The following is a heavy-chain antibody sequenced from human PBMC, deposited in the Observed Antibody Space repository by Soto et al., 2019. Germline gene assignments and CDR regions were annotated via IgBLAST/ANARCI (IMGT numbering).Heavy chain of an antibody. Sequence: QLQLQESGPGLVKPSETLSLICTVSGDSISSGRYHWGWIRQPPGKGLEFIATIHYTGNTHYNTSLRSRVTIFVDTSKSQFSLRLSSVNAADTAVYYCARDDGFGVVTPLMDYWGEGTLVSVSS. D-gene: IGHD3-3*01. CDR3: ARDDGFGVVTPLMDY. CDR1: GDSISSGRYH. V-gene: IGHV4-39*02. CDR2: IHYTGNT. J-gene: IGHJ4*02.